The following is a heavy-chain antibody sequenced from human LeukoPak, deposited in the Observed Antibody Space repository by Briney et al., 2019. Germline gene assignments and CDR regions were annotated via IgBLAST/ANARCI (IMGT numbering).Heavy chain of an antibody. CDR1: GGSISSSSFY. J-gene: IGHJ2*01. V-gene: IGHV4-39*07. CDR2: IYYSGIT. D-gene: IGHD2-15*01. Sequence: SETLSPTCTVSGGSISSSSFYWAWIRQPPGGGLEWVGSIYYSGITYYNPSLTDRLTMSVDTSESHFSLQLSSVTAADTAVYHCARLASSGWYFDLWGRGTLVTVSS. CDR3: ARLASSGWYFDL.